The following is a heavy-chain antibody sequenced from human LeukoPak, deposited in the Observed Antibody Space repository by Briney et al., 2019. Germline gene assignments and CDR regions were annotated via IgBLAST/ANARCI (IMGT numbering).Heavy chain of an antibody. CDR1: GGSISSSSYY. V-gene: IGHV4-39*07. J-gene: IGHJ4*02. Sequence: SETLSLTCTVSGGSISSSSYYWGWIRQPPGKGLEWIGSIYYSGSTYYNPSLKSRVTISVDTSKNQFSLKLSSVTAADTAVYYCARGRGARDGYNPFDYWGQGTLVTVSS. D-gene: IGHD5-24*01. CDR3: ARGRGARDGYNPFDY. CDR2: IYYSGST.